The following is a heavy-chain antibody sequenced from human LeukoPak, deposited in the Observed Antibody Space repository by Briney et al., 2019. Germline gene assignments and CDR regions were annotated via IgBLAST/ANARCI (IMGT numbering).Heavy chain of an antibody. Sequence: GGTLRLSCAASGFTFTSYAMHWLRQAPGKGLEYVSAISSNGGSTYYANSVKGRFTISRDNSKNALYLQMGSLRAEDMAVYYCARSSEQLEPSTPNWFDPWGQGTLVTVSS. D-gene: IGHD6-6*01. V-gene: IGHV3-64*01. CDR3: ARSSEQLEPSTPNWFDP. CDR2: ISSNGGST. CDR1: GFTFTSYA. J-gene: IGHJ5*02.